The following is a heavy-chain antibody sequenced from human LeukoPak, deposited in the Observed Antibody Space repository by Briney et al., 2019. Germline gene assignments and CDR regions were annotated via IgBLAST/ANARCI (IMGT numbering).Heavy chain of an antibody. D-gene: IGHD5-12*01. CDR1: GFTFSIYN. V-gene: IGHV3-21*01. Sequence: GGSLRLSCAASGFTFSIYNMNWVRQAPGKGLEWVSSISSSSGYIYYADSVKGRFTISRDNAKNSLYLQMNSLRAEDTAVYYCARDYSGWSLDPWGQGTLVTVSS. CDR2: ISSSSGYI. CDR3: ARDYSGWSLDP. J-gene: IGHJ5*02.